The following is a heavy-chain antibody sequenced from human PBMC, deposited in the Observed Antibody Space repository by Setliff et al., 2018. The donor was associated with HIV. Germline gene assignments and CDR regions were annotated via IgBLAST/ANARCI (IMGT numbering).Heavy chain of an antibody. CDR1: GLIFISYE. J-gene: IGHJ4*02. CDR3: AKGSYSSGRYDNYLDY. CDR2: IGCHGSII. Sequence: GGSLRLSCAASGLIFISYEMNWVRQAPGKGLEWVSFIGCHGSIIHYADLVKGRFTISRDNGRNFLFVQMNSLTGDDTAVYYCAKGSYSSGRYDNYLDYWGQGALVTVSS. D-gene: IGHD3-22*01. V-gene: IGHV3-48*03.